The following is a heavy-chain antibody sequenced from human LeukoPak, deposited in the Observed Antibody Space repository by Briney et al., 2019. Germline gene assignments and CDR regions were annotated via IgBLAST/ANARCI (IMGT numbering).Heavy chain of an antibody. CDR3: ARVVPAADFDY. Sequence: KSSETLSLTCTVSGGSISSGGYYWSWIRQHPGKGLEWIGYIYYSGSTYYNPSLKSRVTISVDTSKNQFSLKLSSVTAADTAVYYCARVVPAADFDYWGQGTLVTVSS. J-gene: IGHJ4*02. CDR2: IYYSGST. D-gene: IGHD2-2*01. CDR1: GGSISSGGYY. V-gene: IGHV4-31*03.